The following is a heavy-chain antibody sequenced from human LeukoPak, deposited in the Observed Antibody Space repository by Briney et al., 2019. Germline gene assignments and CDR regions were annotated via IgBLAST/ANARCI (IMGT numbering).Heavy chain of an antibody. CDR3: ARNWKNTELFDY. CDR2: ISAYNGNT. D-gene: IGHD1-1*01. V-gene: IGHV1-18*04. J-gene: IGHJ4*02. CDR1: GYTFTGYY. Sequence: ASVKVSCKVSGYTFTGYYMHWVRQAPGQGLEWMGWISAYNGNTNYAQKLQGRVTMTTDTSTSTAYMELRSLRSDDTAVYYCARNWKNTELFDYWGQGTLVTVSS.